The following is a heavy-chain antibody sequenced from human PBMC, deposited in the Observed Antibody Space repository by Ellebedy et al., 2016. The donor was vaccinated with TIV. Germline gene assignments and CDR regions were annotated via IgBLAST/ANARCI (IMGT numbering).Heavy chain of an antibody. D-gene: IGHD4-17*01. Sequence: GESLKISCAASRFPFSAYSMNWVRQAPGEGLEWVSYITSDTRTIYYADSVKGRFTISRDNAKNSLFLQMNSLRGEDTAIYYCAREVTYDDYFRFDYWGQGTLVTVSS. CDR2: ITSDTRTI. J-gene: IGHJ4*02. CDR3: AREVTYDDYFRFDY. V-gene: IGHV3-48*04. CDR1: RFPFSAYS.